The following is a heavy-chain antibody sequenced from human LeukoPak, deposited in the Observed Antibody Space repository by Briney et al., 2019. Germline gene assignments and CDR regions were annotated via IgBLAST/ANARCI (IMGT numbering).Heavy chain of an antibody. CDR1: GFSFSNAW. D-gene: IGHD3-22*01. CDR3: ARGVDYYENSGTIDY. Sequence: GGSLRLSCATSGFSFSNAWMNWVRQAPGKGLEWVAIIWYDGSNKKYEDSVKGRFTISRDNSKNTLYLQMNSLRAEDTAVYYCARGVDYYENSGTIDYWGQGTLVTVSS. V-gene: IGHV3-33*08. CDR2: IWYDGSNK. J-gene: IGHJ4*02.